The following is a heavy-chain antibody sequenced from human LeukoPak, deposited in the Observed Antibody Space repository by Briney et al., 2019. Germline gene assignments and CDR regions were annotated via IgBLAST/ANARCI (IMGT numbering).Heavy chain of an antibody. CDR3: ARDRKGLGNYMDV. CDR2: ISTSSSTT. CDR1: GFTFSTYS. Sequence: GGSLRLSCAASGFTFSTYSMNWVRQAPGKGLEWISYISTSSSTTNYADSVKGRFTISRDNAKNSLYLQMNSLRAEDTAVYYCARDRKGLGNYMDVWGKGTTVTVSS. V-gene: IGHV3-48*01. D-gene: IGHD1-14*01. J-gene: IGHJ6*03.